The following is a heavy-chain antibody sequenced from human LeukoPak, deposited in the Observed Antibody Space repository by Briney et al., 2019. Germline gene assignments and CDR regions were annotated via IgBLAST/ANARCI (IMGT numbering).Heavy chain of an antibody. D-gene: IGHD1-1*01. J-gene: IGHJ4*02. CDR2: INPNSGGT. Sequence: GASVKVSCKASGYTFTGYYMHWVRQAPGQGLEWMGWINPNSGGTNYAQKFQGWVTMTRDTSISTAYMELSRLRSDDTAVYYCARDQGTTGTTGDYWGQGTLVTVSS. CDR1: GYTFTGYY. CDR3: ARDQGTTGTTGDY. V-gene: IGHV1-2*04.